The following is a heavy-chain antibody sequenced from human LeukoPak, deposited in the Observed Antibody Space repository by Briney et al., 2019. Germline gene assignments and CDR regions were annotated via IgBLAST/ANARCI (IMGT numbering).Heavy chain of an antibody. Sequence: GASVKVSCKASGYTFTGYYMHWVRQAPGQGLEWMGWINPSSGGTNYAQKFQGRVTMTRNTSISTAYMELSSLRSEDTAVYYCARGGDSPAPWGQGTLVTVSS. V-gene: IGHV1-2*02. J-gene: IGHJ5*02. D-gene: IGHD2-21*02. CDR1: GYTFTGYY. CDR3: ARGGDSPAP. CDR2: INPSSGGT.